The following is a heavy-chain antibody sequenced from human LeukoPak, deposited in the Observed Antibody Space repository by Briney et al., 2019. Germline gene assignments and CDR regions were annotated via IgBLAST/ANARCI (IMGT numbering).Heavy chain of an antibody. Sequence: GRSLRLSCAASGFTFDDYAMHWVRQAPGKGLEWVSGISWNSGSIGYADSVKGRFTISRDNAKNSLYLQMNSLRAEDTALYYCARSDSSGYHDAFDMWGQGTMVTVSS. CDR3: ARSDSSGYHDAFDM. D-gene: IGHD3-22*01. CDR2: ISWNSGSI. CDR1: GFTFDDYA. J-gene: IGHJ3*02. V-gene: IGHV3-9*01.